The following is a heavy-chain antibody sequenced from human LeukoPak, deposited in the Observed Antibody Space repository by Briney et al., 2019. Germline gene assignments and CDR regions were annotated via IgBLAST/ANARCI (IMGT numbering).Heavy chain of an antibody. CDR3: AKPLYPEKYDSSGYYPRLPCFDY. D-gene: IGHD3-22*01. J-gene: IGHJ4*02. CDR1: GFIFSNYD. Sequence: PGGSLRLSCATSGFIFSNYDMHWVRQAPGKGLEWMAFIRYDGTNKNYADSVQGRFTISRDNSKNTLYLQMNSLRAEDTAVYYCAKPLYPEKYDSSGYYPRLPCFDYWGQGILVTVSS. CDR2: IRYDGTNK. V-gene: IGHV3-30*02.